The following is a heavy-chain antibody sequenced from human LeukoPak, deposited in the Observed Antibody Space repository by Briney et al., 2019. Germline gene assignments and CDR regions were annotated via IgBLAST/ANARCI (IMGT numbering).Heavy chain of an antibody. Sequence: SETLSLTCTVSGGSISSYYWSWIRQPAGKGLEWIGRIYISGSTNYNPSLKSRVTMSVDMSKNQFSLKLRSVTAADTAVYYCARDVVAARGSFDYWGQGTLVTVSS. CDR1: GGSISSYY. J-gene: IGHJ4*02. D-gene: IGHD2-2*01. V-gene: IGHV4-4*07. CDR3: ARDVVAARGSFDY. CDR2: IYISGST.